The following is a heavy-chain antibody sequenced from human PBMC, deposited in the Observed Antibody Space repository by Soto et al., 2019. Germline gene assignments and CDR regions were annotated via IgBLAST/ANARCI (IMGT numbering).Heavy chain of an antibody. D-gene: IGHD1-1*01. Sequence: GGSLRLSCTASGFTLGDYAMSWFRQAPGKGLEWVGFIRSKAYGGTTEYAASVKGRFTISRDDSKSIAYLQMNSLKTEDTAVYYCTRENWNGGTTPDYWGQGTLVTVSS. J-gene: IGHJ4*02. V-gene: IGHV3-49*03. CDR2: IRSKAYGGTT. CDR1: GFTLGDYA. CDR3: TRENWNGGTTPDY.